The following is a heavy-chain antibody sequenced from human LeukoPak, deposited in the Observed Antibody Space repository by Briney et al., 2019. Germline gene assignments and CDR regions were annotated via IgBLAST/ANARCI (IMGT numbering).Heavy chain of an antibody. CDR3: ARQPKSCTPGVFITGKACWFDS. V-gene: IGHV4-38-2*02. CDR1: GYSISSGYY. CDR2: IYHSGST. J-gene: IGHJ5*01. Sequence: SETLSLTCTVSGYSISSGYYWGWIRQPPGKGLEWIRSIYHSGSTYYNPSLKSPVTISVDTAENQFSLNLRSVNAADTAVYFCARQPKSCTPGVFITGKACWFDSWGQGTLVTVSS. D-gene: IGHD3-10*01.